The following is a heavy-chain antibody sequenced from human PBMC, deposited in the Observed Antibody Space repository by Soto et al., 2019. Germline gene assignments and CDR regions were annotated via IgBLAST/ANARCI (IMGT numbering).Heavy chain of an antibody. CDR1: GFSLSTSGMC. CDR3: AHLPWKEMWPRAPVVN. Sequence: SGPTLVNPTQTLTLTCTFSGFSLSTSGMCVSWIRQPPGKALEWLALIDWDDEKYYSTSLKTRLTISKDTSKNQLVLTMTNMDPVDTATYYCAHLPWKEMWPRAPVVNWGQGTPVTVSS. D-gene: IGHD1-1*01. V-gene: IGHV2-70*12. J-gene: IGHJ4*02. CDR2: IDWDDEK.